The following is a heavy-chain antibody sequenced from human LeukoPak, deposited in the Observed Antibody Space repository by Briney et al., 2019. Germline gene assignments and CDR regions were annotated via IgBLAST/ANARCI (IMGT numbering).Heavy chain of an antibody. CDR1: GGTFSSYA. CDR2: IIPIFGIA. CDR3: ARAGSGIVGATPGADY. J-gene: IGHJ4*02. Sequence: ASVKVSCKASGGTFSSYAISWVRQAPGQGLEWMGRIIPIFGIANYAQKFQGRVTITADKSTSTAYMELSSPRSEDTAVYYCARAGSGIVGATPGADYWGQGTLVTVSS. D-gene: IGHD1-26*01. V-gene: IGHV1-69*04.